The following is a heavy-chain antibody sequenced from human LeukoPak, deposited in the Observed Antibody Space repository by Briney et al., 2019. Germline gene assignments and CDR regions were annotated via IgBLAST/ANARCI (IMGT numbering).Heavy chain of an antibody. CDR2: INPSGGST. Sequence: ASVKVSCKASGYTFTSYYMHWVRQAPGQGLEWMGIINPSGGSTSYAQKFQGRVTMTRDTSTSTVYMELSSLRSEDTAVYYCARPPRWEGGSLRFDYWGQGTLVTVSS. J-gene: IGHJ4*02. D-gene: IGHD3-16*01. CDR3: ARPPRWEGGSLRFDY. V-gene: IGHV1-46*01. CDR1: GYTFTSYY.